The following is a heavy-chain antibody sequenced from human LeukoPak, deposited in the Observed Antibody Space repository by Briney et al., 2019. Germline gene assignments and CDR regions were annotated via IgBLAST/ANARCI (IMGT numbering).Heavy chain of an antibody. CDR3: ARGGDYGDYGDAFDI. V-gene: IGHV3-23*01. J-gene: IGHJ3*02. CDR2: ISGSGGST. Sequence: GGSLRLSCAASGFTFSSYAMSWVRQAPGKGLEWVSAISGSGGSTYYADSVKGRFTISRDNSKNTLYLQMNSLRAEDTAVYYCARGGDYGDYGDAFDIWGQGTMVTVSS. D-gene: IGHD4-17*01. CDR1: GFTFSSYA.